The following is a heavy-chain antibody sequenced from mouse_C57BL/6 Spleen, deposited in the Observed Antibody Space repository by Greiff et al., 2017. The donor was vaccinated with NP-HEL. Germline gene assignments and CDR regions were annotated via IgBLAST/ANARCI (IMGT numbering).Heavy chain of an antibody. CDR2: IYPRSGNT. J-gene: IGHJ4*01. CDR3: AKRGSYAMYY. CDR1: GYTFTSYG. V-gene: IGHV1-81*01. Sequence: QVQLQHSGAELARPGASVKLSCKASGYTFTSYGISWVKQRTGQGLEWIGEIYPRSGNTYYNEKFKGKATMTADKSSSTAYMELRSLTSEDSAVYFWAKRGSYAMYYWGQGPSVTASS.